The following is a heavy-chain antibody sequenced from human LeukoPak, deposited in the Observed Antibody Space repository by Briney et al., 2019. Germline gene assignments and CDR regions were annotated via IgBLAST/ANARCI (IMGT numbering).Heavy chain of an antibody. Sequence: GGSLRLSCAASGFTFSSYSMNWVRQAPGKGLEWVSSISSSSSYIYYADSVKGRFTISRDNAKNSLYLQMNSLRAEDTAVYYCARDIRYSGYFEYWGQGTLVTVSS. CDR1: GFTFSSYS. D-gene: IGHD5-12*01. J-gene: IGHJ4*02. V-gene: IGHV3-21*01. CDR3: ARDIRYSGYFEY. CDR2: ISSSSSYI.